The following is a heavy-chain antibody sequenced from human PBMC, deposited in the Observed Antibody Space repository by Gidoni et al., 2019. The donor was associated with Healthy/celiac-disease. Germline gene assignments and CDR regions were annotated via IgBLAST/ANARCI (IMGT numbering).Heavy chain of an antibody. CDR3: ARLPSRTSCYFDY. J-gene: IGHJ4*02. CDR2: IYYSGST. V-gene: IGHV4-59*08. Sequence: QVQLQESGPGLVKPSETLSLTCTVSGGSISSYYWSWIRQPPGKGLEWIGYIYYSGSTNYNPSLKSRVTISVDTSKNQFSLKLSSVTAADTAVYYCARLPSRTSCYFDYWGQGNLVTVSS. D-gene: IGHD2-2*01. CDR1: GGSISSYY.